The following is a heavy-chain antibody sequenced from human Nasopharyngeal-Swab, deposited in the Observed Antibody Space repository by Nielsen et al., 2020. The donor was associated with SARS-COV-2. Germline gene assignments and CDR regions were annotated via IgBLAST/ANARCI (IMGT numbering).Heavy chain of an antibody. V-gene: IGHV1-24*01. CDR2: FDPEDGET. CDR3: ASGIAVAGTPAHYYYYGMDV. J-gene: IGHJ6*02. Sequence: ASVKVSCKVSGYTLTELSMHWVRQAPGKGLEWMGGFDPEDGETIYAQKFQGRVTMTEDTSTDTAYMELSSLRSEDTAVYYCASGIAVAGTPAHYYYYGMDVWGQGTTVTVPS. CDR1: GYTLTELS. D-gene: IGHD6-19*01.